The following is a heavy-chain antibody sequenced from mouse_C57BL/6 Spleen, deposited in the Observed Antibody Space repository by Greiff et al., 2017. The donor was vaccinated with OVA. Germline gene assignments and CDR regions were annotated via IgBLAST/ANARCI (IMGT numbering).Heavy chain of an antibody. Sequence: QVQLQQSGPELVKPGASVKISCKASGYAFSSSWMNWVKQRPGKGLEWIGRIYPGDGDTNYNGKFKGKATLTADKSSSTAYMQLSSLTSEDSAVYFCASPRESPFAYWGQGTLVTVSA. CDR3: ASPRESPFAY. CDR1: GYAFSSSW. V-gene: IGHV1-82*01. CDR2: IYPGDGDT. J-gene: IGHJ3*01.